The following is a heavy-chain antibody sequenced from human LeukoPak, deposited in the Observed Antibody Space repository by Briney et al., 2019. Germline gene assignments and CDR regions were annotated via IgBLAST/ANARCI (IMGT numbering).Heavy chain of an antibody. Sequence: GGSLRLSCAASGFPVSSNYMSWVRDAPGKGLEWVSVFYIDGCTYYADSVKGRFTISRDNSKNTLYLQMNSLRAEDTAVYYCARGDGYNYWEYWGQGTLVTVSS. CDR3: ARGDGYNYWEY. V-gene: IGHV3-53*01. D-gene: IGHD5-24*01. J-gene: IGHJ4*02. CDR2: FYIDGCT. CDR1: GFPVSSNY.